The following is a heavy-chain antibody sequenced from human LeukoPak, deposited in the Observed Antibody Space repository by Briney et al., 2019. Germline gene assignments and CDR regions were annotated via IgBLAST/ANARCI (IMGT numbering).Heavy chain of an antibody. J-gene: IGHJ5*02. CDR3: ARDLDYYGSGP. CDR1: GFTFSSYS. Sequence: GGSLRLSCAASGFTFSSYSMNWVRQAPGKGLEWVSYISSSSSTIYYADSVKGRFTISRDNAKNSLYLQMNSLRAEDTAVYYCARDLDYYGSGPWGQGTLVTVSS. CDR2: ISSSSSTI. V-gene: IGHV3-48*04. D-gene: IGHD3-10*01.